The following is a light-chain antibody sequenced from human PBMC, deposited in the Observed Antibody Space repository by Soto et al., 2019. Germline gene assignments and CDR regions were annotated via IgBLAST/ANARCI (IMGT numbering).Light chain of an antibody. CDR1: RSIANY. CDR2: GAS. J-gene: IGKJ5*01. V-gene: IGKV3-11*01. Sequence: IVLTKSRDPLCLSPGDTPSLSCRASRSIANYVAWCHQRPGQAPRLVSYGASNRATDIPSMFTGRRCGAVFTLTISSLKAEDAGVYSWQQHKHCHLNCVGQQTR. CDR3: QQHKHCHLNC.